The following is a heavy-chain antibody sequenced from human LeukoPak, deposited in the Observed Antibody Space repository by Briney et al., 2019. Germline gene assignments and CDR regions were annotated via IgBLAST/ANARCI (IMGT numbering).Heavy chain of an antibody. Sequence: ASVKVSCKAFGYTITGYYIHWVRQAPGQGLEWMGWINPNSGGTNSAPKFQGRVTMTRDTSISTAYMDLSRLTSDDSALYYCARALVAARPDFDYWGQGSLVTVSS. J-gene: IGHJ4*02. V-gene: IGHV1-2*02. CDR2: INPNSGGT. CDR3: ARALVAARPDFDY. D-gene: IGHD6-6*01. CDR1: GYTITGYY.